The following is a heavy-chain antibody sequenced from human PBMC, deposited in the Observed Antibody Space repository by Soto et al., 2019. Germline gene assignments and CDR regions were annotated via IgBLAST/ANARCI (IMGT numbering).Heavy chain of an antibody. D-gene: IGHD4-17*01. CDR3: ARGLPPLTTVTFDY. V-gene: IGHV3-21*01. CDR1: GFTYSSDS. CDR2: ISSSSSSYI. J-gene: IGHJ4*02. Sequence: GGSLRLSCAASGFTYSSDSMNWVRQAPGKGLEWVSSISSSSSSYIYYADSVKGRFTISRDNAKNSLYLQMNSLRAEDTAVYYCARGLPPLTTVTFDYWGQGTLVTVSS.